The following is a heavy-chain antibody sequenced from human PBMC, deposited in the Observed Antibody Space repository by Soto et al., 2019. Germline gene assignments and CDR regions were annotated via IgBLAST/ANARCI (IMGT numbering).Heavy chain of an antibody. V-gene: IGHV3-48*01. CDR1: GFTFSSYS. Sequence: GGSLRLSCAASGFTFSSYSMNWVRQAPGKGLEWVSYISSSSSTIYYADSVKGRFTISRDNAKNTLYLQMNSLRAEYTAVYYCAKDGRSRWAATVTNRRSWYFDLWGRGTLVTVSS. J-gene: IGHJ2*01. CDR2: ISSSSSTI. D-gene: IGHD4-17*01. CDR3: AKDGRSRWAATVTNRRSWYFDL.